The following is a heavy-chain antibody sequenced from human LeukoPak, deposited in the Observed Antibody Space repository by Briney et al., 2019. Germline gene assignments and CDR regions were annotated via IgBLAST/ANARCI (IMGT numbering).Heavy chain of an antibody. CDR3: AGAVWSGYLFDY. CDR1: GYTFTSYC. CDR2: INPSGGST. V-gene: IGHV1-46*01. D-gene: IGHD3-3*01. J-gene: IGHJ4*02. Sequence: ASVKVSCKASGYTFTSYCMHWVRQAPGQGLEWMGIINPSGGSTSYAQKFQGRVTMTRDTSTSTVYMELSSLRSEDTAVYYCAGAVWSGYLFDYWGQGTLVTVSS.